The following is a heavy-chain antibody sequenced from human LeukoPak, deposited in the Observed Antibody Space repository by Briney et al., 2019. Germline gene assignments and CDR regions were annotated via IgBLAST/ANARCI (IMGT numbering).Heavy chain of an antibody. CDR1: GCTFTTSG. Sequence: GASVKVSCKASGCTFTTSGISWVRQAPGQRLEWMGWISTYNGNTVYAKMLHGRVTMTTDTSSTTAYMELRSLRSDDTGVYYCARGGPSGYDRTLEDYWGQGTLVTVSS. D-gene: IGHD5-12*01. CDR2: ISTYNGNT. CDR3: ARGGPSGYDRTLEDY. J-gene: IGHJ4*02. V-gene: IGHV1-18*01.